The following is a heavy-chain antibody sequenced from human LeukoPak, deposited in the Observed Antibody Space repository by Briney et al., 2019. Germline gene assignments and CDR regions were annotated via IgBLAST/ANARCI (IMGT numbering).Heavy chain of an antibody. J-gene: IGHJ5*02. V-gene: IGHV7-4-1*02. CDR2: INTNTGNP. Sequence: ASVKVSCKASGYTFTSYAMNWVRQAPGQGLEWMGWINTNTGNPTYAQGFTGRFVFSLDTPVSTAYLQISSLKAEDTAVYYCARDWALLWFGELSRTFDPWGQGTLVTVSS. CDR3: ARDWALLWFGELSRTFDP. CDR1: GYTFTSYA. D-gene: IGHD3-10*01.